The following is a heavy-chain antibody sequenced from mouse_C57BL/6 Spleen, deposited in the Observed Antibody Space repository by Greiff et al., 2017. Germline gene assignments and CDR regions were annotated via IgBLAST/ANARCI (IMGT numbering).Heavy chain of an antibody. CDR3: AGTGYYFDY. J-gene: IGHJ2*01. Sequence: VQLQQSGAELVKPGASVKLSCTASGFNFKDYYMHWVKQRTEQGLEWIGRIDPEDGETKYDPKFQGKATITADTSSNTAYLQLSSLTSADTAVFDCAGTGYYFDYWGQGTTLTVSS. CDR1: GFNFKDYY. V-gene: IGHV14-2*01. D-gene: IGHD4-1*01. CDR2: IDPEDGET.